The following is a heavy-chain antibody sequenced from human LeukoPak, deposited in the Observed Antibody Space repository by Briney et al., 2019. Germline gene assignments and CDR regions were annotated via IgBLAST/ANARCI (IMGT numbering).Heavy chain of an antibody. CDR1: GYTLTELS. J-gene: IGHJ6*02. CDR2: FDPEDGET. V-gene: IGHV1-24*01. Sequence: ASVKVSCKVSGYTLTELSMHWVRQAPGKGLEWMGGFDPEDGETIYAQKFQGRVTMTEDTSTDTAYMELSSLRSEDTAVYYCATDQTRLQVGATTAYYYGMDVWGQGTTVTVSS. D-gene: IGHD1-26*01. CDR3: ATDQTRLQVGATTAYYYGMDV.